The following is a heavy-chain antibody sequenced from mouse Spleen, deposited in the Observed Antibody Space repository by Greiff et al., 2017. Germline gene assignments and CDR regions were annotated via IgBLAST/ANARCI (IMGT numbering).Heavy chain of an antibody. J-gene: IGHJ3*01. Sequence: VQLQQSGAELVMPGASVKLSCKASGYTFTSYWMHWVKQRPGQGLEWIGEIDPSDSYTNYNQKFKGKATLTVDKSSSTAYMQLSSLTSEDSAVYYCARSDRQLGLEAYWGQGTLVTVSA. D-gene: IGHD3-2*01. CDR2: IDPSDSYT. V-gene: IGHV1-69*01. CDR1: GYTFTSYW. CDR3: ARSDRQLGLEAY.